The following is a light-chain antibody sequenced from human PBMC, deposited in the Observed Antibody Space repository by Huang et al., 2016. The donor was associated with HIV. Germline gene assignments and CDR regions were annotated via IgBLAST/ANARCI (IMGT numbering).Light chain of an antibody. CDR2: GAS. V-gene: IGKV3-20*01. J-gene: IGKJ2*01. Sequence: EIVLTQSPGTLSLSPGERATLSCRASPSISSTFLAWYQQKPGQAPRLLIYGASSRATGIPDRFGGSGSGTDFTLTISRLEPEDFAVYYCQQYGSSPPYTFGQGTKLEIK. CDR1: PSISSTF. CDR3: QQYGSSPPYT.